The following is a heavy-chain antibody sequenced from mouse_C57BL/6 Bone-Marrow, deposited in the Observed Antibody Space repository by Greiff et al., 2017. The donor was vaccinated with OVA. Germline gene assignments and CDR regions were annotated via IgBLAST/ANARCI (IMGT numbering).Heavy chain of an antibody. V-gene: IGHV1-26*01. J-gene: IGHJ2*01. CDR1: GYTFTDYY. CDR2: INPNNGGT. D-gene: IGHD2-4*01. Sequence: EVQLQQSGPELVKPGASVKISCKASGYTFTDYYMNWVKQSPGKSLEWIGDINPNNGGTSYNQKFKGKATLTVDKSSSTAYMELRSLTSEDSAVYYCARPIYYDYLYYFDYWGQGTTLTVSS. CDR3: ARPIYYDYLYYFDY.